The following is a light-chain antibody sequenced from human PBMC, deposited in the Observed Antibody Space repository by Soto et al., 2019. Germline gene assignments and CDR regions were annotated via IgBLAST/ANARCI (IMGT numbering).Light chain of an antibody. CDR3: HQYNDWPRT. CDR2: GAS. Sequence: EIVMTQSPATLSVSPGERATLSCRASQSVSSKLAWYQQKRGQAPRLLIFGASTRATGVPARFSGSGSGTEFTLTITSLQSEDFSVYFWHQYNDWPRTFGQGTKVEIK. CDR1: QSVSSK. J-gene: IGKJ1*01. V-gene: IGKV3-15*01.